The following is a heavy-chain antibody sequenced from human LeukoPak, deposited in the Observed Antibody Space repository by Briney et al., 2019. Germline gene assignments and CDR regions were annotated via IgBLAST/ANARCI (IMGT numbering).Heavy chain of an antibody. V-gene: IGHV3-7*01. D-gene: IGHD7-27*01. Sequence: GGSLRLSCAASGFTFGTYWMAWVRQGPGKGLEWVASIREDGSDYVASMKGRFAISRNNAKNSVYLQMNSLRAEGTAVYYCARDVNWGHFDYWGQGTLVTVSS. CDR3: ARDVNWGHFDY. CDR1: GFTFGTYW. J-gene: IGHJ4*02. CDR2: IREDGS.